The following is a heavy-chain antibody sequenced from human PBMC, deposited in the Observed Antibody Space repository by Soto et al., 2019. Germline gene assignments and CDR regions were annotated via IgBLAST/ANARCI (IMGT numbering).Heavy chain of an antibody. CDR2: IYHTANT. CDR1: GYSISTGYY. D-gene: IGHD3-16*01. V-gene: IGHV4-38-2*01. CDR3: ARVMPSRAFDI. Sequence: SETLSLTCAVSGYSISTGYYWGWIRQPPGKGLEWIGMIYHTANTYYNVSLKSRVTISVDTSKNQFSLRLTSVTAADTAVYYCARVMPSRAFDIWGKGTMGTVSS. J-gene: IGHJ3*02.